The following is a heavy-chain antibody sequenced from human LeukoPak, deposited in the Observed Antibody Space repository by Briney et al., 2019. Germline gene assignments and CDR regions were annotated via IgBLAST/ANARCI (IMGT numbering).Heavy chain of an antibody. Sequence: SVKVSCKASGGTFSSYAISWVRQAPGQGLQWMGRFIPIFGTANYAQKFQGRVSITTDESTSTAYMQLSSLRSEDTAVYYCARDLGRTGTYDNYCFDYWGQGTLVTVSS. CDR3: ARDLGRTGTYDNYCFDY. D-gene: IGHD1-1*01. CDR1: GGTFSSYA. CDR2: FIPIFGTA. J-gene: IGHJ4*02. V-gene: IGHV1-69*05.